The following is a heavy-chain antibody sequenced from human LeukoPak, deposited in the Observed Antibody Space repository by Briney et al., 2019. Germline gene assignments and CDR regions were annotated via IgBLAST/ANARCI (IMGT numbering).Heavy chain of an antibody. CDR1: GYTFTSYG. Sequence: ASVKVSCKASGYTFTSYGISWVRQAPGQGLEWMGWISAYNGNTNYAQKLQGRVTMTTDTSTSTAYMELRSLRSDDTAVYYCARDDRDYYDSSGYSYYFDYWGQGTLVTVSS. V-gene: IGHV1-18*01. J-gene: IGHJ4*02. CDR3: ARDDRDYYDSSGYSYYFDY. CDR2: ISAYNGNT. D-gene: IGHD3-22*01.